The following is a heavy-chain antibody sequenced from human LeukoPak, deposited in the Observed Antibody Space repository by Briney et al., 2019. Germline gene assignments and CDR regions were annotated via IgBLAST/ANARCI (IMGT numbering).Heavy chain of an antibody. Sequence: PSETLSLTCTVSGGSISSYYWSWIRQPPGKGLEWIGYIYYSGSTNYNPSLKSRVTISVDTSKNQFSLKLSSVTAADTAVYYCARGEYIDSGSYDNWFDPWGQGTLVTVSS. CDR2: IYYSGST. CDR1: GGSISSYY. V-gene: IGHV4-59*12. CDR3: ARGEYIDSGSYDNWFDP. D-gene: IGHD1-26*01. J-gene: IGHJ5*02.